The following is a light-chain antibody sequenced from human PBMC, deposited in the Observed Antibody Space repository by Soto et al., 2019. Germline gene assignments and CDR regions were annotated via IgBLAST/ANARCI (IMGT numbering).Light chain of an antibody. CDR2: LNSDGSH. CDR3: QTWDTGIRV. Sequence: QPVLTQSPSASASLGASVKLTCTLSSGHSHYAIAWHQQQPEKGPRYLMKLNSDGSHSRGDGIPDRFSGSSSGGERYLTXXXXXXXXXADXYCQTWDTGIRVFGGGTKL. V-gene: IGLV4-69*01. CDR1: SGHSHYA. J-gene: IGLJ2*01.